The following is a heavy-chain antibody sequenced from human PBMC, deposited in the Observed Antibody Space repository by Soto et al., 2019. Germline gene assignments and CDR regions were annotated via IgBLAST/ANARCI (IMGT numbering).Heavy chain of an antibody. Sequence: QVQLVESGGGVVQPGRSLRLSCAASGFTFSSYAMHWVRQAPGKGLEWVAVIWYDGSNKYYADSVKGRFTISRDNSKNTLYLQMNSLRAEDTAVYYCARLGYCSSTSCPLDYWGQGTLVTVSS. D-gene: IGHD2-2*01. CDR2: IWYDGSNK. J-gene: IGHJ4*02. V-gene: IGHV3-33*08. CDR1: GFTFSSYA. CDR3: ARLGYCSSTSCPLDY.